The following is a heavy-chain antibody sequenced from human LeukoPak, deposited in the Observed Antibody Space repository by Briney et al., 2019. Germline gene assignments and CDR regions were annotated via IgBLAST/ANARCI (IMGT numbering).Heavy chain of an antibody. CDR1: GFTFSSYS. Sequence: GGSLRLSCAASGFTFSSYSMNWVRQAPGKGLEWVSSISSSSSYIYYADSVKGRFTISRDNAKNSLYLQMNSLRAEDTAVYYCARESVVGNTDDAFDIWGQGTVVTVSS. D-gene: IGHD2-21*01. CDR3: ARESVVGNTDDAFDI. CDR2: ISSSSSYI. J-gene: IGHJ3*02. V-gene: IGHV3-21*01.